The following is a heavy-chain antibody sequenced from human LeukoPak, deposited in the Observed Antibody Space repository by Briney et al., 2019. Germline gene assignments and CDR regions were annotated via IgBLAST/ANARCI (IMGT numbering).Heavy chain of an antibody. D-gene: IGHD4-17*01. J-gene: IGHJ4*02. V-gene: IGHV1-46*01. CDR1: GYTFTSYY. Sequence: ASVKVSCKASGYTFTSYYMHWVRQAPGQGLEWMGIINPSGGSTGYAQKFQGRVTMTRDMSTSTVYMELSSLRSEDTAVYYCARDGPHDYGDFSEDYWGQGTLVTVSS. CDR2: INPSGGST. CDR3: ARDGPHDYGDFSEDY.